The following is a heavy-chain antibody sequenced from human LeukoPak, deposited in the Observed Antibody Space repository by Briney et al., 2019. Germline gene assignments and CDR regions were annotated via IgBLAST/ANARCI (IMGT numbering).Heavy chain of an antibody. V-gene: IGHV3-23*01. J-gene: IGHJ3*02. CDR3: AKDFYGSAHLDAFDI. CDR2: ISGSGGST. Sequence: PGGSLRLSCEASGFTFSNYAMSWVRQAPGKGLERVSTISGSGGSTYYADSVKGRFTISRDNSKNTLYLQMNSLRAEDTAVYYCAKDFYGSAHLDAFDIWGQGTMVTVSS. CDR1: GFTFSNYA. D-gene: IGHD3-10*01.